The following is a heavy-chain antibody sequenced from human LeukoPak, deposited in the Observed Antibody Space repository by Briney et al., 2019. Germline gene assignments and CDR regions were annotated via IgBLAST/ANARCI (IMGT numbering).Heavy chain of an antibody. Sequence: SETLSLTCVVYGGSFSGYYWSWIRQSPGKGLEWIGSIYYSGSTYYNPSLKSRVTISVDTSKNQFSLKLSSVTAADTAVYYCARGAAADLPLHWFDPWGQGTLVTVSS. CDR3: ARGAAADLPLHWFDP. CDR1: GGSFSGYY. D-gene: IGHD6-13*01. CDR2: IYYSGST. J-gene: IGHJ5*02. V-gene: IGHV4-34*01.